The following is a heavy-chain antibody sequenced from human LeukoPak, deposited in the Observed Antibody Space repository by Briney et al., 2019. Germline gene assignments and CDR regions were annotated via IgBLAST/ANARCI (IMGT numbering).Heavy chain of an antibody. Sequence: GGSLRLSCAASGFTFDDYGMSWVRQAPGKGLEWVSGINWNGGSTGYADSVKGRFTISRDNAKNSLYLQMNSLRAEDTALYYCARAVGSYSSGWYVYWGQGTLVTVSS. CDR1: GFTFDDYG. V-gene: IGHV3-20*04. CDR3: ARAVGSYSSGWYVY. CDR2: INWNGGST. J-gene: IGHJ4*02. D-gene: IGHD6-19*01.